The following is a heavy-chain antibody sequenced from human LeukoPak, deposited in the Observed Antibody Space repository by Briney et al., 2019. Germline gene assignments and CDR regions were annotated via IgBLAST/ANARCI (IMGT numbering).Heavy chain of an antibody. D-gene: IGHD2-15*01. CDR1: GYTFTSYY. CDR2: INPNSGNT. Sequence: ASVKVSCKASGYTFTSYYMHWVRQAPGQGLEWMGIINPNSGNTGYAQKFQGRVTMTRNTSISTAYMELSSLRSEDTAVYYCARGRSALNDYWGQGTLVTVSS. J-gene: IGHJ4*02. V-gene: IGHV1-8*02. CDR3: ARGRSALNDY.